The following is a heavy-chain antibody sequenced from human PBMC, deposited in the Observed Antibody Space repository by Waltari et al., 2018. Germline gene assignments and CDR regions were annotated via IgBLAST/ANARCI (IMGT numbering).Heavy chain of an antibody. V-gene: IGHV3-23*01. J-gene: IGHJ4*02. Sequence: EVQLLESAGGLVQPGEALRLSCAASGLSFLGFALTWVRQAPGEGLECVASISGSGATPFYSDSVKGRFTIVRDNSRDTVYLQMNSLRVDDSAVYYCAKGSRGYTNYFFDSWGQGTLVSVSS. CDR2: ISGSGATP. CDR1: GLSFLGFA. CDR3: AKGSRGYTNYFFDS. D-gene: IGHD3-16*02.